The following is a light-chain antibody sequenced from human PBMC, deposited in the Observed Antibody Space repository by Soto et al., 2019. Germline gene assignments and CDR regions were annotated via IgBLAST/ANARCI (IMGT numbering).Light chain of an antibody. CDR2: GAT. V-gene: IGKV3-15*01. Sequence: EIVMTQSPASLSVSSGESATLSCRASHTVATNLAWYQHKPGQPPRLLIYGATTRATGVPARFSGSGSGTYFTLTIRGPQSEDSALYYCQQYNDWPPEDTFGQGTKLEIK. CDR3: QQYNDWPPEDT. J-gene: IGKJ2*01. CDR1: HTVATN.